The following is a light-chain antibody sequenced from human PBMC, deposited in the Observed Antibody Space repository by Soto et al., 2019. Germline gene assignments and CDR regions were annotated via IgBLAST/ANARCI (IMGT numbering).Light chain of an antibody. CDR2: GAS. CDR3: RQYYNWPPIT. J-gene: IGKJ5*01. Sequence: EIVLTQSPGTLSLSPGERATLSCRAIQSVSSSYLAWYQQKPGQAPRLLIYGASARPTGIPARISGSGSGTEFTLTISSLQSEDFAVYYCRQYYNWPPITFGQGTRLEIK. V-gene: IGKV3-15*01. CDR1: QSVSSSY.